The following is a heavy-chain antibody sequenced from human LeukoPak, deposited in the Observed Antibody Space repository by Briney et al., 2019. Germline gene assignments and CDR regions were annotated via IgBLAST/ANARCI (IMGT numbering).Heavy chain of an antibody. CDR3: VKGNSGYVRRYFDY. V-gene: IGHV3-64D*06. D-gene: IGHD5-12*01. CDR1: GFTFSSYA. J-gene: IGHJ4*02. Sequence: PGGSLRLSCTASGFTFSSYAMHWVRQAPGKGLEYVSAISSNGGSTYYADSVKGRFTISRDNSKNTLYLQMSSLRAEDTAVYYCVKGNSGYVRRYFDYWGQGTLVTVSS. CDR2: ISSNGGST.